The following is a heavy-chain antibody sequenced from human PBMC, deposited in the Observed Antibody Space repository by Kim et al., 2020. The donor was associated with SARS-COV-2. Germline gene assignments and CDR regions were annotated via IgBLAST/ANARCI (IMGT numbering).Heavy chain of an antibody. CDR2: TI. V-gene: IGHV3-48*02. Sequence: TIDYADAVQGRFTITRDNDKNSLYLQMNSLRDDDTAIYYCVRDYRYALDYWGQGTLVTVSS. D-gene: IGHD5-18*01. CDR3: VRDYRYALDY. J-gene: IGHJ4*02.